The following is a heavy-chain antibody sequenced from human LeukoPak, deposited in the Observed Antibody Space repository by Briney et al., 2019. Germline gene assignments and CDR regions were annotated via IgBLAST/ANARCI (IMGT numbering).Heavy chain of an antibody. CDR3: AIPPLSGTGSSRPLAGMDV. CDR2: ISHTGSTM. Sequence: GGSLRLSCAASGFSFSSYNMYWVRQAPGKGLEWVSYISHTGSTMSYADSVKGRFTISRDNARNSLYLQMNSLRAEDTAVYYCAIPPLSGTGSSRPLAGMDVWGQGTTVTVSS. CDR1: GFSFSSYN. J-gene: IGHJ6*02. D-gene: IGHD3-10*01. V-gene: IGHV3-48*04.